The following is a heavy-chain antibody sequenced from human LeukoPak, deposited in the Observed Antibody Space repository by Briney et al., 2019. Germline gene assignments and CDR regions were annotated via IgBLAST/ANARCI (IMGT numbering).Heavy chain of an antibody. CDR2: IYYSGNT. V-gene: IGHV4-39*01. CDR3: ARQIRYTYDPNWFHP. CDR1: GDSITATIYY. Sequence: SETLSLTCSVSGDSITATIYYWAWIRQPPGEGLEWIGSIYYSGNTNYDPSLQSRVTISVDTSKNQFSLSLSSVTAADTAVYYCARQIRYTYDPNWFHPWGQGTLVTVSS. D-gene: IGHD5-12*01. J-gene: IGHJ5*02.